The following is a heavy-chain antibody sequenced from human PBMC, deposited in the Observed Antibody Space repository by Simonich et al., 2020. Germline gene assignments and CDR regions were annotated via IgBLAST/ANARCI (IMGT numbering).Heavy chain of an antibody. D-gene: IGHD2-15*01. V-gene: IGHV1-2*06. CDR3: ARDGGNCSGGSCYWYFDL. J-gene: IGHJ2*01. CDR2: TNPKRGCT. CDR1: GYTITGYS. Sequence: QVQLVQPGAEVKKPGASVKVSCKASGYTITGYSLHWVRQTPGQGLEWMGRTNPKRGCTTFGESSKGRVPMIRDTAISKAYMELIGLRSDETAVYYCARDGGNCSGGSCYWYFDLWGRGTLVTVSS.